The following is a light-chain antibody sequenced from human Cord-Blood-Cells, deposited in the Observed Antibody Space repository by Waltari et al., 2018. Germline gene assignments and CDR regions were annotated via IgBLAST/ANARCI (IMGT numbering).Light chain of an antibody. CDR2: DVS. CDR3: SSYTSSSTWV. J-gene: IGLJ3*02. Sequence: QSALTQPASVSGSPGQSITISCPGTTSDVGGYNHVPWYQQHPGKAPNLLIYDVSNRPSGVSNRFSGSKSGNTASLTISGLQAEDEADYYCSSYTSSSTWVFGGGTKLTVL. CDR1: TSDVGGYNH. V-gene: IGLV2-14*01.